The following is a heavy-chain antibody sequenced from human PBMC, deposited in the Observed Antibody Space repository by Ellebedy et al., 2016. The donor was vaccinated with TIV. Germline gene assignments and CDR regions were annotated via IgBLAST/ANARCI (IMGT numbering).Heavy chain of an antibody. J-gene: IGHJ5*02. CDR3: ARVIDWFDP. CDR2: INTDNGNT. V-gene: IGHV1-18*01. Sequence: ASVKVSXKASSYTFIDYGISWVRQAPGQGLEWMGWINTDNGNTSYAQKLQGRVTMTTDTSTSTAYMELRSLRSDDTAVYYCARVIDWFDPWGQGTLVTLSS. D-gene: IGHD3-22*01. CDR1: SYTFIDYG.